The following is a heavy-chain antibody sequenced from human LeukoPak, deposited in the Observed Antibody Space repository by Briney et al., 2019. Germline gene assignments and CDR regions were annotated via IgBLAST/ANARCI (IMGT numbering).Heavy chain of an antibody. Sequence: PGGSLRLSCAASGFTFSSYAMNWVRQAPGKGLEWVSGISGSGGSTYYTDSVKGRFTISRGNSKNTLYLQMNSLRAEDTAIYYCAKDSAAGTNYYYYNGMDVWGQGTTVTVSS. D-gene: IGHD6-13*01. CDR1: GFTFSSYA. CDR2: ISGSGGST. J-gene: IGHJ6*02. V-gene: IGHV3-23*01. CDR3: AKDSAAGTNYYYYNGMDV.